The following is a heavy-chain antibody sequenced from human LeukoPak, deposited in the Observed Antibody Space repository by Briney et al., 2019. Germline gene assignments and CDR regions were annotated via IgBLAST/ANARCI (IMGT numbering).Heavy chain of an antibody. V-gene: IGHV1-8*03. CDR3: ARAYYDFWSGPNWFDP. CDR1: GYTFTSYD. D-gene: IGHD3-3*01. J-gene: IGHJ5*02. CDR2: MSPNSGNT. Sequence: ASVKVSCKASGYTFTSYDINWVRQATGQGLEWMGWMSPNSGNTGYAQKFQGRVTITRNTSISTAYMELSSLRSEDTAVYYCARAYYDFWSGPNWFDPWGQGTLVTVSS.